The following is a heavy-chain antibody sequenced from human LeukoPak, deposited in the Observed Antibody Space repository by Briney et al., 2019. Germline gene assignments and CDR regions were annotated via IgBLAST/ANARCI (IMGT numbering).Heavy chain of an antibody. J-gene: IGHJ4*02. Sequence: GGSLRLSCAASGFSFTTHAMSWVRQAPGKGLEWVSFISGSGGSTFYADSVKGRFTISRDNSKNTLYLQMNSLRAEDTAVYYCAKDRVYLREFDYWGQGTLVTVSS. CDR1: GFSFTTHA. D-gene: IGHD5/OR15-5a*01. V-gene: IGHV3-23*01. CDR2: ISGSGGST. CDR3: AKDRVYLREFDY.